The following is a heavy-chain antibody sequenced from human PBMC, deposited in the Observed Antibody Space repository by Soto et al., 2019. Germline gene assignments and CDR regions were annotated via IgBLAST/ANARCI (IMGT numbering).Heavy chain of an antibody. CDR3: ARLTPQWPYLDY. Sequence: SETLSLTCNVSGGSISNSNYYWSWIRQPPGKGLEWIGYIYYRGSTHYNPSLKSRVTISVDTSKNQFSLNLSSVTAADTAVYFCARLTPQWPYLDYWGQGTLVTVSS. CDR2: IYYRGST. V-gene: IGHV4-61*05. CDR1: GGSISNSNYY. J-gene: IGHJ4*02. D-gene: IGHD6-19*01.